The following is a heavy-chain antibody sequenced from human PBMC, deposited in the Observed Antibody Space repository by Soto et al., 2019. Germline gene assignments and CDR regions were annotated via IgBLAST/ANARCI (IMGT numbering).Heavy chain of an antibody. Sequence: EVQLVESGGGLVLPGGSLRLSCAASGFTFSTYWMHWVRQAPGKGLVWVSRINSDGSTTTYADSVKGRFTISRDNAKNTLYLQMNSLRGEDTAVYFCATVGTGSYNWLDPWGQGTLVTVSS. V-gene: IGHV3-74*01. D-gene: IGHD1-26*01. CDR3: ATVGTGSYNWLDP. J-gene: IGHJ5*02. CDR2: INSDGSTT. CDR1: GFTFSTYW.